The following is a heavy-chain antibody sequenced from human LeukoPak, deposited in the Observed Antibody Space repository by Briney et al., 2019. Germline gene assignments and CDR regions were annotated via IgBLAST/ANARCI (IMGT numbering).Heavy chain of an antibody. V-gene: IGHV4-34*01. D-gene: IGHD3-10*01. Sequence: SETLSLTCAVYGGSFSGYYWSWIRQPPGKGLEWIGEINHSGSTNYNPSLKSRVTISLDTSKNQFSLKLSSVTAADTAVYYCARGDYYGSGSSPVYFDYWGQGTLVTVSS. J-gene: IGHJ4*02. CDR1: GGSFSGYY. CDR2: INHSGST. CDR3: ARGDYYGSGSSPVYFDY.